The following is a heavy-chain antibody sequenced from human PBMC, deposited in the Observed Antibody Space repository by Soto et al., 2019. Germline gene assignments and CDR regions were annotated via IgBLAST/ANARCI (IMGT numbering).Heavy chain of an antibody. Sequence: QVLLVESGGGVVQPGRSLRLSCAASGFTFSSYGMHWVRQAPGKGLEWVAIISYDGSNEYSADSVKGRFTISRDNSKNTLSLQMNSLRAEDTAVYYCAKDLTALAAAGAPIDYWGQGTLVTVSS. V-gene: IGHV3-30*18. J-gene: IGHJ4*02. CDR1: GFTFSSYG. D-gene: IGHD6-13*01. CDR3: AKDLTALAAAGAPIDY. CDR2: ISYDGSNE.